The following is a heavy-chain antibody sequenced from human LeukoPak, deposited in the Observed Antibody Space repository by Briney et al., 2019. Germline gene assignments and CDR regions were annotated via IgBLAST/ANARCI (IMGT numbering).Heavy chain of an antibody. Sequence: PAEPLSLTCTVSGGSISSSTYYGGWIRRPPGKGPDWIGSLSYGGSSYYTPSLKSRLTIFVDTSKNQFSLKLTSVTAADTAMYYCARHPPGTYYYGFDAFDNWGQGTMVTVSS. D-gene: IGHD3/OR15-3a*01. V-gene: IGHV4-39*01. CDR2: LSYGGSS. CDR1: GGSISSSTYY. CDR3: ARHPPGTYYYGFDAFDN. J-gene: IGHJ3*02.